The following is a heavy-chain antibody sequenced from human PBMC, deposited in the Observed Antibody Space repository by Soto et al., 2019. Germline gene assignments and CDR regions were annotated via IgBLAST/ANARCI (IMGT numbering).Heavy chain of an antibody. CDR1: GYSFTSYW. D-gene: IGHD1-7*01. J-gene: IGHJ6*02. CDR3: ARGGTTSGYYYGMDV. V-gene: IGHV5-10-1*01. Sequence: GESLKISCKGSGYSFTSYWISWVRQMPGKGLEWMGRIDPSDSYTNYSPSFQGHVTISADKSISTAYLQWSSLKASDTAMYYCARGGTTSGYYYGMDVWGQGTTVTVSS. CDR2: IDPSDSYT.